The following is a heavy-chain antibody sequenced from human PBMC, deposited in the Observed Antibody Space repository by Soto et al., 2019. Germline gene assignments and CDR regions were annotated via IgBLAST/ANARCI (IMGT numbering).Heavy chain of an antibody. J-gene: IGHJ5*02. CDR1: GNSFTSYL. CDR3: ARLTQGWFDP. V-gene: IGHV5-51*01. D-gene: IGHD1-20*01. CDR2: IYPGDSDT. Sequence: XDSLKISRQCSGNSFTSYLSGWVLQVPGKGLEWMGIIYPGDSDTRYSPSFQGQVTISADKSISTAYLQWSSLKASHTAMYYCARLTQGWFDPWGQGTLVTVSS.